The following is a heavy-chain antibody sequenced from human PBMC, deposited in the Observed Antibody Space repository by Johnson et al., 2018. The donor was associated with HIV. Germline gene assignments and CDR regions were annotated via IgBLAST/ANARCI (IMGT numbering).Heavy chain of an antibody. CDR1: GFTFSNYP. CDR3: ARDRCSSTSCIDAFDI. Sequence: QVQLVESGGVVVQPGGSLRLSCAASGFTFSNYPMHWVRQAPGKGLEWVSGISWNSGSIGYADSVKGRFTISRDNSKNTLYLQMNSQRAEDTAVYYCARDRCSSTSCIDAFDIWGQGTMVTVSS. J-gene: IGHJ3*02. CDR2: ISWNSGSI. V-gene: IGHV3-64*04. D-gene: IGHD2-2*01.